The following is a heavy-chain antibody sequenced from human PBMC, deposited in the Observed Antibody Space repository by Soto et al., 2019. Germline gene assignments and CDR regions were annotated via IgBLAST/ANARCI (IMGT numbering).Heavy chain of an antibody. Sequence: EVQLVESGGGLVKPGGSLKLSCAASGFTFSSYSMNWVRQAPGKGLEWVSSISSSGSYIYYADSVKGRFTISRDNAKNSLDLQMNSLRAEDTAFYYCARNHDYGWGSYRNNAFDIWGQGTMVTVSS. CDR1: GFTFSSYS. D-gene: IGHD3-16*02. J-gene: IGHJ3*02. CDR2: ISSSGSYI. CDR3: ARNHDYGWGSYRNNAFDI. V-gene: IGHV3-21*04.